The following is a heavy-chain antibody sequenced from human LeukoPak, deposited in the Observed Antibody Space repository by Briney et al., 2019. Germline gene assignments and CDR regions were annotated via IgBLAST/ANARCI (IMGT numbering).Heavy chain of an antibody. Sequence: SETLSLTCTVSGGSISSYYWSWIRQPAGKGLEWIGRIYTSGSTNYNPSLKSRVTMSVDTSKNQFSLKLSSVTAADTAVYYCASQGNVGASYYFYGMDVWGQGTTVTVSS. CDR3: ASQGNVGASYYFYGMDV. D-gene: IGHD3-10*01. CDR1: GGSISSYY. V-gene: IGHV4-4*07. CDR2: IYTSGST. J-gene: IGHJ6*02.